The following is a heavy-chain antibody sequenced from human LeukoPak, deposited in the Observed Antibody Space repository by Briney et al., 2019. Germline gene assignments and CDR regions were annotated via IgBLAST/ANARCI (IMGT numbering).Heavy chain of an antibody. CDR1: VGSFSGYY. CDR3: ARRSVATIFFDY. V-gene: IGHV4-34*01. CDR2: INHSGST. D-gene: IGHD5-12*01. J-gene: IGHJ4*02. Sequence: PSETLSLTCAVYVGSFSGYYWSWIRQPPGKGLEWIGEINHSGSTNYNPSLKSRVTISVDTSKNQFSLKLSSVTAADTAVYYCARRSVATIFFDYWGQGTLVTVSS.